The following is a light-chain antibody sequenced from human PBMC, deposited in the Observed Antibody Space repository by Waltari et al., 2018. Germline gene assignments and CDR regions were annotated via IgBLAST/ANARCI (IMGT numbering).Light chain of an antibody. V-gene: IGLV3-21*02. CDR2: DDG. J-gene: IGLJ1*01. CDR1: KLGSKN. Sequence: SYELPQPPSVSVAPGQTARITCDGDKLGSKNLHWYQHKPGQAPVLVVYDDGDRPSGIPERFSGSNSGNTAALTISRVDAGDEAEYYCQVWDSGTNHYVFGTVTKVTVL. CDR3: QVWDSGTNHYV.